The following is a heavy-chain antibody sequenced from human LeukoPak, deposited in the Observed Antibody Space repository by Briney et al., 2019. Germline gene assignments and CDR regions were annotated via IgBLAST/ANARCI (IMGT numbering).Heavy chain of an antibody. CDR3: ARDPHSSTAPYYFDY. Sequence: GGSLRLSCAASGFTFSSYAMHWVRQAPGKGLEWVAVISYDGSNKYYADSVKSRFTISRDNSKNTLYLQMNSLRAEDTAVYYCARDPHSSTAPYYFDYWGQGTLVTVSS. D-gene: IGHD2-2*01. CDR1: GFTFSSYA. CDR2: ISYDGSNK. J-gene: IGHJ4*02. V-gene: IGHV3-30*01.